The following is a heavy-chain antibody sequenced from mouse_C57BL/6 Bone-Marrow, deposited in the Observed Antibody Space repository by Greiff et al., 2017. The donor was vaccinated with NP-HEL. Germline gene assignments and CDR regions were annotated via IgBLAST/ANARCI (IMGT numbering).Heavy chain of an antibody. V-gene: IGHV1-56*01. CDR2: IFPGSGST. CDR3: ARSPYGSSYERFFAY. Sequence: QVQLQQSGPELVRPGASVKISCTAPGYTFTSHWMQWVRQRPGQGLEWIGAIFPGSGSTYYNEKFKGQATLTVDTSTSTGYMQLSSLTSEDSAVYFCARSPYGSSYERFFAYWGQGTLVTVSA. J-gene: IGHJ3*01. D-gene: IGHD1-1*01. CDR1: GYTFTSHW.